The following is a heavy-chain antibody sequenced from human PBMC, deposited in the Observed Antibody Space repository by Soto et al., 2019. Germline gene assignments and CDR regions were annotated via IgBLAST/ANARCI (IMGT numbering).Heavy chain of an antibody. CDR3: VSSSTGAFDI. J-gene: IGHJ3*02. V-gene: IGHV5-51*01. CDR1: GYSFTSYW. CDR2: IYPGDSDT. Sequence: LKISCKDSGYSFTSYWIGWVRQMSGKGLEWMGIIYPGDSDTRYSPSFQGQVTISADKSINTAYLQWSSLKASDTAMFYCVSSSTGAFDIWGQGTMVTVSS.